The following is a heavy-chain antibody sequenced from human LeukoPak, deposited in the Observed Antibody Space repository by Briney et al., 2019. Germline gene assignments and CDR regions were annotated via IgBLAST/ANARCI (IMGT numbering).Heavy chain of an antibody. J-gene: IGHJ3*02. CDR2: IASSAFTI. Sequence: GGSLRLSCVASGFTFSNYEMYWVRQAPGKGLEWVSYIASSAFTIYYADSVKGRFTISGDNANNSLYLQMNSLRVEDTAVYYCVQGVVTRSFDIWGQGTMVTVSS. CDR1: GFTFSNYE. V-gene: IGHV3-48*03. D-gene: IGHD2-21*02. CDR3: VQGVVTRSFDI.